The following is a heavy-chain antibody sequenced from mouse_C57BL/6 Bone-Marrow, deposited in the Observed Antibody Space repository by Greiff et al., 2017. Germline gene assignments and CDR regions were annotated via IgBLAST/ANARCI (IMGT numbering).Heavy chain of an antibody. D-gene: IGHD1-1*01. J-gene: IGHJ4*01. V-gene: IGHV1-69*01. CDR2: IDPSDSYT. Sequence: QVQLQQPGAELVMPGASVKLSCKASGYTFTSYWMHWVKQRPGQGLEWIGEIDPSDSYTNYNQKFKGKSTLTVDKSSSTAYMQLSSLTSEDSAVYYCARGYYGCSSYYYAVDYWGQGTSVTVSS. CDR1: GYTFTSYW. CDR3: ARGYYGCSSYYYAVDY.